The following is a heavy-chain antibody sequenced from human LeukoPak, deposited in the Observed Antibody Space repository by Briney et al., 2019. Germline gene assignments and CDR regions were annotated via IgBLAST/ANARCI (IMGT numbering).Heavy chain of an antibody. CDR1: GFTFRSYG. CDR3: VSLLTPYHGSGGGGMDV. V-gene: IGHV3-33*03. D-gene: IGHD3-10*01. CDR2: IWYDGSNK. Sequence: GRSLRLSCAASGFTFRSYGMLWLRQAPGKGLEWVAVIWYDGSNKFYADSVKGRFTISRDNAKDTLYPQMTSLRGEDTAVYSCVSLLTPYHGSGGGGMDVWGQGTTVTVSS. J-gene: IGHJ6*01.